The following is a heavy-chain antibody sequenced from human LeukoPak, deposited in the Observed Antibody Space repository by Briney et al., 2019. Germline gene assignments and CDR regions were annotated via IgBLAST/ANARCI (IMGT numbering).Heavy chain of an antibody. J-gene: IGHJ4*02. CDR2: SSAYNGNT. CDR1: GYTFTSYG. D-gene: IGHD2-2*01. CDR3: ARDQIPGGCSSTSCYGY. V-gene: IGHV1-18*01. Sequence: ASVKLSCKASGYTFTSYGISWVRQAPGQRLEWMGWSSAYNGNTNYAQKIQGRVTMTTDTSTSTAYMELRSLRSDDTAVYYCARDQIPGGCSSTSCYGYWGQGTLVTVSS.